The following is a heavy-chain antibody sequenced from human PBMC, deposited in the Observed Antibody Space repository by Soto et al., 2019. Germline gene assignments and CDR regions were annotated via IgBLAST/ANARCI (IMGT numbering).Heavy chain of an antibody. V-gene: IGHV1-69*01. D-gene: IGHD5-18*01. Sequence: QVQLVQSGAEVKKPGSSVKVSCKASGGTFNSYAISWVRQVPGQGPEWMGGIIPNFGTVNYAQKFQGRVTIIADESTSSAYMELRSLSSDDTAVYFCAIHLALSVDTGIITDYYGMDVWGQGTAVTVSS. CDR3: AIHLALSVDTGIITDYYGMDV. J-gene: IGHJ6*02. CDR1: GGTFNSYA. CDR2: IIPNFGTV.